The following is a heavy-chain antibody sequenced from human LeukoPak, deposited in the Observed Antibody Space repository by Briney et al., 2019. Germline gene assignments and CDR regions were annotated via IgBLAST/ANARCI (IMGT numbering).Heavy chain of an antibody. CDR3: ARPASTSPHGH. CDR1: GFTFSTYS. Sequence: PGGSLRLSCAASGFTFSTYSMNWVRQAPGKGLEWVSYISSSGSTIYYADSVKGRFTISRDNANNSLYLQMHSLRAEDTALYYCARPASTSPHGHWGQGTLVTVSS. V-gene: IGHV3-48*04. CDR2: ISSSGSTI. D-gene: IGHD5-24*01. J-gene: IGHJ4*02.